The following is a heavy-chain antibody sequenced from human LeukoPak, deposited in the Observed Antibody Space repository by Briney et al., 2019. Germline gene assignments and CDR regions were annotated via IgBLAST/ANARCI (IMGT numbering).Heavy chain of an antibody. D-gene: IGHD3-10*01. CDR1: GYTFTSYG. Sequence: ASVKVSCKASGYTFTSYGISWVRQAPGQGPEWMGWINPNSGGTNYAQKLQGRVTMTTDTSTSTAYMELRSLRSDDTAVYYCARDLEPYYYGSGSFGYWGQGTLVTVSS. J-gene: IGHJ4*01. CDR3: ARDLEPYYYGSGSFGY. V-gene: IGHV1-18*01. CDR2: INPNSGGT.